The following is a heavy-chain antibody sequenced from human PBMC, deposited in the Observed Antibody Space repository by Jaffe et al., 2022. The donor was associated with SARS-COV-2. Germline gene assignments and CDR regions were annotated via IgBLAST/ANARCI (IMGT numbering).Heavy chain of an antibody. CDR1: GGSISSGGYS. D-gene: IGHD3-22*01. J-gene: IGHJ5*02. CDR3: ARGNRRESRTYYYDSSGYSRGCWFDP. Sequence: QLQLQESGSGLVKPSQTLSLTCAVSGGSISSGGYSWSWIRQPPGKGLEWIGYIYHSGSTYYNPSLKSRVTISVDRSKNQFSLKLSSVTAADTAVYYCARGNRRESRTYYYDSSGYSRGCWFDPWGQGTLVTVSS. CDR2: IYHSGST. V-gene: IGHV4-30-2*01.